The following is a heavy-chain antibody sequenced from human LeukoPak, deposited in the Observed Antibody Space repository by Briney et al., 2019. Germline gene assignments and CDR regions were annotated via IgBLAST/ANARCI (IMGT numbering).Heavy chain of an antibody. D-gene: IGHD6-19*01. Sequence: SETLSLTCAVSGYSISSGYYWGWIRQPPGKELEWIGSIYHRGSTYYHPSLKRRVTISVDTSKNQFSLKLSSVTAADTAVYYCASRSGWSYFDYWGQGTLVTVSS. CDR3: ASRSGWSYFDY. CDR1: GYSISSGYY. J-gene: IGHJ4*02. CDR2: IYHRGST. V-gene: IGHV4-38-2*01.